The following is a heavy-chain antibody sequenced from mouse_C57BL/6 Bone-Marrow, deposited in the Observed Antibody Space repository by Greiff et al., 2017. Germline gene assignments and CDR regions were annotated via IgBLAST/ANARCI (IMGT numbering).Heavy chain of an antibody. CDR3: ARGVTTVVARYAMDY. Sequence: QVQLQQPGAELVKPGASVKMSCKASGYTFTSYWITWVKQRPGQGLEWIGDIYPGSGSTNYNEKFKSKATLTVDTSSSTAYMQLSSLTSEDSAVYYCARGVTTVVARYAMDYWGQGTSVTVSS. CDR1: GYTFTSYW. V-gene: IGHV1-55*01. J-gene: IGHJ4*01. D-gene: IGHD1-1*01. CDR2: IYPGSGST.